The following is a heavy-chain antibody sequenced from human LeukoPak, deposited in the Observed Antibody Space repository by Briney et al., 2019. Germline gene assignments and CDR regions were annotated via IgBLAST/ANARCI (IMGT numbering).Heavy chain of an antibody. Sequence: SETLSLTCTVSGGSISSGSYYWSWIRQPAGKGLEWIGRIYTSGSTYYNPSLKSRVTISVDTSKNQFSLKLSSVTAADTAVYYCARLSSGWYNWFDPWGQGTLVTVSS. CDR3: ARLSSGWYNWFDP. J-gene: IGHJ5*02. D-gene: IGHD6-19*01. CDR2: IYTSGST. V-gene: IGHV4-61*02. CDR1: GGSISSGSYY.